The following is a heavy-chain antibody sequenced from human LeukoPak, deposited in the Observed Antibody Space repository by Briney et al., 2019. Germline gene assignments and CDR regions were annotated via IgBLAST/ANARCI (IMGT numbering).Heavy chain of an antibody. Sequence: ASVKVSCKASGGTFSSYAISGVRQAPGQGLEWMGGIIPIFGTANYAQKFQGRVTITMDESTSTAYMELSSLRSEGTAVYYCARGLGPGEYYFDYWGQGTLVTVSS. CDR2: IIPIFGTA. CDR3: ARGLGPGEYYFDY. J-gene: IGHJ4*02. V-gene: IGHV1-69*05. CDR1: GGTFSSYA. D-gene: IGHD3-16*01.